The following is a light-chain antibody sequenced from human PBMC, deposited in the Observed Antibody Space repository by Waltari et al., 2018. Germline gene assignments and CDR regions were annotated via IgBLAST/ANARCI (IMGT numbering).Light chain of an antibody. CDR1: SNDVGAYHY. J-gene: IGLJ3*02. CDR2: DVS. V-gene: IGLV2-11*01. Sequence: QSALTQPRSVSGSPGQSVTISCTGTSNDVGAYHYVPCPQQHPGKAPKLMLYDVSKRPSGVPDRFSASKSGNTASLTISGLQAEDEADYYCCSYTGTYTHWVFGGGTKLTVL. CDR3: CSYTGTYTHWV.